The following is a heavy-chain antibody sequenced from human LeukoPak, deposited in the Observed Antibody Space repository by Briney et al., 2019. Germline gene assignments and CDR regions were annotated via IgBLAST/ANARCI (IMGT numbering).Heavy chain of an antibody. CDR1: GFTFSSYA. CDR3: AKDLSIVVVPAAPHDY. CDR2: ISYDGSNK. D-gene: IGHD2-2*01. V-gene: IGHV3-30*07. J-gene: IGHJ4*02. Sequence: GGSLRLSCAASGFTFSSYAMHWVRQAPGKGLEWVAVISYDGSNKYYADSVKGRFTISRNNSKNTLYLQMNSLRAEDTAVYYCAKDLSIVVVPAAPHDYWGQGTLVTVSS.